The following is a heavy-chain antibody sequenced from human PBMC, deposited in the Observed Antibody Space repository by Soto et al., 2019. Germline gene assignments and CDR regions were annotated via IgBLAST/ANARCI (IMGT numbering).Heavy chain of an antibody. CDR2: ISYGATT. V-gene: IGHV4-31*03. J-gene: IGHJ4*02. D-gene: IGHD3-16*02. CDR1: GGSMNSDDYC. Sequence: QVQLQASGPGLVKPSQTLSLTCTVSGGSMNSDDYCWNWIRQHPGEVLEWIGCISYGATTSYNPTPTRGLTISADTSKNQSSLMRTSVTAAHTAGYYCSGVIIVWGQGTLIPVYS. CDR3: SGVIIV.